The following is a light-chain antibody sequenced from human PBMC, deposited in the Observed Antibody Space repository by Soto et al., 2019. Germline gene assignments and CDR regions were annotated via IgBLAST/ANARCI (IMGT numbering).Light chain of an antibody. CDR3: QQRSNWP. V-gene: IGKV3-11*01. J-gene: IGKJ5*01. CDR2: GAS. CDR1: QSVSSY. Sequence: EIVLTQSPATLSLSPGERATLSCRASQSVSSYLAWYQQKPGQAPRLLIYGASSRATGIPDRFSGSGPGTDFTLTISSLEPEDFAVYYCQQRSNWPFGQGTRLEIK.